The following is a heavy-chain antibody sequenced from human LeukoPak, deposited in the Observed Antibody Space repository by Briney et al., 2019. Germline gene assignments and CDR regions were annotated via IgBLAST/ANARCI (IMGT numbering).Heavy chain of an antibody. CDR3: ARAYDSSGYLPYSFVY. J-gene: IGHJ4*02. V-gene: IGHV3-48*03. D-gene: IGHD3-22*01. Sequence: GGSLRLSCAASGFTFSSYEMNWVRQAPGKGLEWVSYISSSGSTIYYADSVKGRFTISRDNAKNSLYLQMNSLRAEDTAVYYCARAYDSSGYLPYSFVYWGQGTLVTVSS. CDR2: ISSSGSTI. CDR1: GFTFSSYE.